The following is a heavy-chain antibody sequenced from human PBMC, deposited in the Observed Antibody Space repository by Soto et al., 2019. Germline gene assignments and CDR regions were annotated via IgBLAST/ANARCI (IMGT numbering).Heavy chain of an antibody. V-gene: IGHV3-23*01. CDR3: AKDPTTVDDQYGMDV. J-gene: IGHJ6*02. CDR1: GFTFSSYA. D-gene: IGHD4-17*01. CDR2: ISGGGGST. Sequence: EVQLLESGGGLVQPGGSLRLSCAASGFTFSSYAMTWVRQAPGKGLEWVSGISGGGGSTYYADSVKGRFTISRDNAKNTLFMQMKSLRAEDTAVYYCAKDPTTVDDQYGMDVWGQGTTVTVSS.